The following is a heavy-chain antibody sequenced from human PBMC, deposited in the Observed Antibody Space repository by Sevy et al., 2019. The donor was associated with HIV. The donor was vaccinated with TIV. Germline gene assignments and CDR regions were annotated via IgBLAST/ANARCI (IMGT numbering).Heavy chain of an antibody. V-gene: IGHV1-2*02. CDR1: GYTFTGYY. CDR2: LNPNSGDT. J-gene: IGHJ4*02. CDR3: ARGLGRTVTTPVDY. D-gene: IGHD4-17*01. Sequence: ASVKVSCKASGYTFTGYYIHWVRQAPGQGPEWMGWLNPNSGDTNGAQKFQGRVTMTRDTSIGTAYMELRTLRSDDTAVYYCARGLGRTVTTPVDYWGQGTLVTVSS.